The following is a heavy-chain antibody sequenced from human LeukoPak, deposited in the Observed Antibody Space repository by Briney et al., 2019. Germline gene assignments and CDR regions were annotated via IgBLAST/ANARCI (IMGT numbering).Heavy chain of an antibody. CDR3: ARDDRGGGSYYFNWFDP. J-gene: IGHJ5*02. CDR1: GGSFSGYY. Sequence: SETLSLTCAVYGGSFSGYYWSWIRQPPGKGLEWIGEINHSGSTNYNPSLKSRVTISVDTSKNQFSLKLSSVTAADTAVYYCARDDRGGGSYYFNWFDPWGQGTLVTVSS. V-gene: IGHV4-34*01. D-gene: IGHD1-26*01. CDR2: INHSGST.